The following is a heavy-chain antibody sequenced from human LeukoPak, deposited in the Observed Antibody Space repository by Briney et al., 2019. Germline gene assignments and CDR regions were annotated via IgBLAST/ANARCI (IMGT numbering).Heavy chain of an antibody. CDR3: ARALPYDYVWGSYRLQDAFDI. Sequence: PSRTLPPTGTVSGGSIISSSGTWIRQPPGKGREWFGYFYYSGTPNYNPSLKSRVTISVDTSKNQFSLKLSSVTAADTAVYYCARALPYDYVWGSYRLQDAFDIWGQGTMVTVSS. D-gene: IGHD3-16*02. J-gene: IGHJ3*02. V-gene: IGHV4-59*01. CDR1: GGSIISSS. CDR2: FYYSGTP.